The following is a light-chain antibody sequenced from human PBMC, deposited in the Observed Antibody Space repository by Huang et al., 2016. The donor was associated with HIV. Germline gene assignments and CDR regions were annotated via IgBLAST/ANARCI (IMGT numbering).Light chain of an antibody. V-gene: IGKV3-11*01. CDR2: DAS. Sequence: EIVLTQSPAIVSLSPGERATLSCRASQSVNRQLAWYQQKPGQPPRLLISDASNRATGIPDRFSGSGSGTDVTLTISSLEPEDFAVYYCQQRSNWPLTFGGGTKVEIK. CDR3: QQRSNWPLT. CDR1: QSVNRQ. J-gene: IGKJ4*01.